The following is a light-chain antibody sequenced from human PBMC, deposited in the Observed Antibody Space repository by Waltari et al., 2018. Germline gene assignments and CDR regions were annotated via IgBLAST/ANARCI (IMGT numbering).Light chain of an antibody. CDR3: QHFNSYGT. Sequence: DLQMTQSPSTLSASVGDRVTLTCRASQNISTWLAWYQQTPGKAPKLLIYKASNLESGVPSRFSGSGSGTEFTLTRSRLQPDDFATYYCQHFNSYGTFGQGTKVEVK. V-gene: IGKV1-5*03. J-gene: IGKJ1*01. CDR2: KAS. CDR1: QNISTW.